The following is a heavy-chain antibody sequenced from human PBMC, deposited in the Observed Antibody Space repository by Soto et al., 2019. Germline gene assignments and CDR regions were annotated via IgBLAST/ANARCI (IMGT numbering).Heavy chain of an antibody. V-gene: IGHV3-53*01. CDR1: GFSVTSNY. J-gene: IGHJ4*02. Sequence: PVGSLRLSSAASGFSVTSNYMTWVRQAPGKGLECVSVIYAGGNTYYPDSVKGRFTISSDNSKNTLFLQMNNLRAEDTAVYYCARVTTFYDILTSSYALNYFDYWGQGTRVTVSS. D-gene: IGHD3-9*01. CDR3: ARVTTFYDILTSSYALNYFDY. CDR2: IYAGGNT.